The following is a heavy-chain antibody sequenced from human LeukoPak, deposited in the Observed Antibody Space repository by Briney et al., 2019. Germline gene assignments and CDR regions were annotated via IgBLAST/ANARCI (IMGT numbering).Heavy chain of an antibody. J-gene: IGHJ3*02. V-gene: IGHV3-20*04. CDR3: ASRTWGISTFDI. D-gene: IGHD7-27*01. CDR1: GFIFDNYG. CDR2: INWNGGST. Sequence: GGSLRLSCAASGFIFDNYGMNWVRQAPGKGLELVSGINWNGGSTAYADSVKGRFTISRDNAKNSLLLQMNSLRAEDTALYYCASRTWGISTFDIWGQGTMVTVSS.